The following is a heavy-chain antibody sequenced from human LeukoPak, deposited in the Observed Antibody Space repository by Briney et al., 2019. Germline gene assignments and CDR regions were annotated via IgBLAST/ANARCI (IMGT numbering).Heavy chain of an antibody. CDR2: IYYSGST. CDR3: ARATPVVVVAATPTSYWYFDL. J-gene: IGHJ2*01. D-gene: IGHD2-15*01. CDR1: GGSISSYY. Sequence: PSETLSLTCTVSGGSISSYYWSWIRQPPGKGLEWIGYIYYSGSTNYNPSLKSRVTISVDTSKNQCSLKLSSVTAADTAVYYCARATPVVVVAATPTSYWYFDLWGRGTLVTVSS. V-gene: IGHV4-59*01.